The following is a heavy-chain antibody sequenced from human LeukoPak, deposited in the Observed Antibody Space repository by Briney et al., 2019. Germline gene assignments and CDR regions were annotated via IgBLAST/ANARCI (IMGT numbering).Heavy chain of an antibody. D-gene: IGHD2-15*01. CDR1: GGSFSGYY. CDR2: INHSVST. V-gene: IGHV4-34*01. Sequence: SETLSLTCAVYGGSFSGYYWSWIRQPPGKGLEWIGGINHSVSTNYNPSLKSRVTISVDTSKNQFSLKLSSVTAADTAVYYCARGRIGFPFDYWGQGTLVTVSS. J-gene: IGHJ4*02. CDR3: ARGRIGFPFDY.